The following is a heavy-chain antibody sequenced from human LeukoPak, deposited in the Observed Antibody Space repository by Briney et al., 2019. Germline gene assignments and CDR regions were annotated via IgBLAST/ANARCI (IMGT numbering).Heavy chain of an antibody. CDR2: ISGSGGST. V-gene: IGHV3-23*01. Sequence: GGSLRLSCAASGFTFSSYAMSWVRQAPGKGLEWVSAISGSGGSTYYADSVKGRFTISRDNSKNTLYLQMNSLRAEDTAVYYCAKAAGRGEWELLVYFDYWGQGTLVTVSS. D-gene: IGHD1-26*01. J-gene: IGHJ4*02. CDR3: AKAAGRGEWELLVYFDY. CDR1: GFTFSSYA.